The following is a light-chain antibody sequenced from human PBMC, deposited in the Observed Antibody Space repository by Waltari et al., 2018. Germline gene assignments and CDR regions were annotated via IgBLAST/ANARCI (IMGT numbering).Light chain of an antibody. V-gene: IGKV3-15*01. CDR3: QQYNDWPRT. J-gene: IGKJ1*01. CDR1: QRVSSN. CDR2: GAS. Sequence: EIVMTQSPATLSVSPGERATLSCRASQRVSSNLAWYQQKPGQSPRLLIYGASTRATGIAGRFSGSGSGTEFTLTISSLQSEDFALYYCQQYNDWPRTFGQGTKVEI.